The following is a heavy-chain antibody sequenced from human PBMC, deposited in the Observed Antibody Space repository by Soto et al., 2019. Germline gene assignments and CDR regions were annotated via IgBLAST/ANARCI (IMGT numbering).Heavy chain of an antibody. D-gene: IGHD1-1*01. CDR2: IKEDAGEK. V-gene: IGHV3-7*01. Sequence: EVQVVESGGGLVQPGGSLRLSCVASGLDFPRTWMNSVRQTPGKGLEWVASIKEDAGEKWYVDSVKGRFTISRDNARNSLYLQMNSLRAEDTAVYHCATTYNMAVWGQGTTVTVS. J-gene: IGHJ6*02. CDR3: ATTYNMAV. CDR1: GLDFPRTW.